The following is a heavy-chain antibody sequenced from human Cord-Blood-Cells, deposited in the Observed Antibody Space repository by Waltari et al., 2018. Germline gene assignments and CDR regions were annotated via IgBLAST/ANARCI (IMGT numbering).Heavy chain of an antibody. CDR2: ISGSGGST. J-gene: IGHJ6*02. D-gene: IGHD6-19*01. CDR3: AKDKTLSDSSGVVDV. Sequence: EVQLLESGGGLVQPGGSLRLSCAASGFTFSSYAMSWVRQAPGKGLEWVSAISGSGGSTYYADSVKGRFTISRDNSKNKLYLQMNSLRAEDTAVYYCAKDKTLSDSSGVVDVWGQGTTVTVSS. V-gene: IGHV3-23*01. CDR1: GFTFSSYA.